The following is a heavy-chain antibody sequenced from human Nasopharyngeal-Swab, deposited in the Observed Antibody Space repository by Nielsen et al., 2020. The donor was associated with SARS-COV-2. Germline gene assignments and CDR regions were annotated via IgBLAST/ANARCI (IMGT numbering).Heavy chain of an antibody. D-gene: IGHD6-19*01. V-gene: IGHV3-7*01. CDR3: ARDLSSGWYGSFDY. Sequence: GGSLRLSCAASGFTFSSHWMTWVRQAPGKGLEWVANIKEDGSEKNYVDSVKGRFTISRDNGKSSLHLQMNSLRAEDTAVYYCARDLSSGWYGSFDYWGQGTLVTVSS. J-gene: IGHJ4*02. CDR2: IKEDGSEK. CDR1: GFTFSSHW.